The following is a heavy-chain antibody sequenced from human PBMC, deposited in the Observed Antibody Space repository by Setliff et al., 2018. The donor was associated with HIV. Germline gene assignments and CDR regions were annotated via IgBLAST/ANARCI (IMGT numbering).Heavy chain of an antibody. CDR3: ARDSSSSGVGY. V-gene: IGHV3-30*04. CDR1: GHTFSSYA. J-gene: IGHJ4*02. Sequence: GESLKISCAGYGHTFSSYAMHWVRQGPGKGLEWVAAISYDGRSQYYKDSVKGRFTISRDNAKNSLYLQMNSLRAEDTAVYYCARDSSSSGVGYWGQGTLVTVSS. CDR2: ISYDGRSQ. D-gene: IGHD6-6*01.